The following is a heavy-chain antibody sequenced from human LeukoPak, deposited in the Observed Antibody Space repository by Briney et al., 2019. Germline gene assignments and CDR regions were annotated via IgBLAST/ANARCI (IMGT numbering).Heavy chain of an antibody. CDR2: IYHSGST. CDR3: ARVDNNGGNTLYFDY. D-gene: IGHD4-23*01. J-gene: IGHJ4*02. CDR1: GGSISSGGYS. V-gene: IGHV4-30-2*01. Sequence: SETLSLTCAVSGGSISSGGYSWSWIRQPPGKGLEWIGYIYHSGSTYYNPSLKSRVTISVDRSKNQFSLKLSSVTAADTAVYYCARVDNNGGNTLYFDYWGQGTLVTVSP.